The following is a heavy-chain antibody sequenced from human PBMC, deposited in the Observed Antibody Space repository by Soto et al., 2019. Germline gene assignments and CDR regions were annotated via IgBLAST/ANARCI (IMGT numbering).Heavy chain of an antibody. V-gene: IGHV4-39*01. CDR3: ARQMATTIYHYYGMDV. CDR1: GGSISSSSYY. D-gene: IGHD1-1*01. Sequence: SETLSLTCTVSGGSISSSSYYWGWIRQPPGKGLEWIGSIYYSGSTYYNPSLKSRVTISVDTSKNQFSLRLSSVTAADTAVYYCARQMATTIYHYYGMDVWGQGTTVTVSS. CDR2: IYYSGST. J-gene: IGHJ6*02.